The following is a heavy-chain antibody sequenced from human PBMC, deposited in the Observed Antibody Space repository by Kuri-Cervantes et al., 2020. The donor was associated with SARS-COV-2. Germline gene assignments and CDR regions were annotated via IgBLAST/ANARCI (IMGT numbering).Heavy chain of an antibody. V-gene: IGHV1-8*01. J-gene: IGHJ2*01. Sequence: ASVKVSCKASGYIFTSYDINWVRQAPGQGLEWMGWISAYNGNTNYAQKFQGRVTMTRNTSISTAYMELSSLRSEDTAVYYCATSAVTHYNWYFDLWGRGTLVTVSS. CDR1: GYIFTSYD. CDR2: ISAYNGNT. CDR3: ATSAVTHYNWYFDL. D-gene: IGHD4-17*01.